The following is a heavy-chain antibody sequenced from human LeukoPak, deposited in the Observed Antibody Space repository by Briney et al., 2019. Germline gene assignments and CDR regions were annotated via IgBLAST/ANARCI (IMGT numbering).Heavy chain of an antibody. CDR2: ISAYNGNT. J-gene: IGHJ4*02. Sequence: ASVKVSCKASGYTFTSYGISWVRQAPGQGLEWMGWISAYNGNTNYAQKLQGRVTMTTDTSTSTAYMELRSLRSDDTAVYYCARYGNSGELTPPPDYSGQGALVTVSS. CDR3: ARYGNSGELTPPPDY. CDR1: GYTFTSYG. D-gene: IGHD1-26*01. V-gene: IGHV1-18*01.